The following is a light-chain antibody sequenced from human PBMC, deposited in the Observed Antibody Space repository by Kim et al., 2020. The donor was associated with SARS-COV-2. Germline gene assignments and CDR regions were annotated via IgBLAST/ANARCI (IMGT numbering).Light chain of an antibody. Sequence: APVGDIVSITCEWNRDIGNSLSLYRQRPGQSQKLLIYAASNLEMLVSVRLSGSGSGAHFTLTITSLQPENIATYFCQHYADLPAYSFGQGTKLEI. V-gene: IGKV1-33*01. J-gene: IGKJ2*01. CDR1: RDIGNS. CDR2: AAS. CDR3: QHYADLPAYS.